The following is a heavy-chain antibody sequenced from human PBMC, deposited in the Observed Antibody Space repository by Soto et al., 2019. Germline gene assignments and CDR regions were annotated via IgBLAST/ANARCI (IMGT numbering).Heavy chain of an antibody. Sequence: GGSLRLSCAASGFTFSSYGMHWVRQAPGKGLEWVAVISYDGSNKYYADSVKGRFTISRDNSKNTLYLQMNSLRAEDTAVYYCAGSYFFPGYFDYWGQGTLVTVSS. CDR1: GFTFSSYG. V-gene: IGHV3-30*03. CDR3: AGSYFFPGYFDY. J-gene: IGHJ4*02. D-gene: IGHD1-26*01. CDR2: ISYDGSNK.